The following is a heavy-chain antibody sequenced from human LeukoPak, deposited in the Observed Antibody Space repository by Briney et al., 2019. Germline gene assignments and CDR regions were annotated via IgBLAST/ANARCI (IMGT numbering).Heavy chain of an antibody. CDR3: ARDSGSSGWNYYYYYYMDV. D-gene: IGHD6-19*01. J-gene: IGHJ6*03. CDR2: INTNTGNP. Sequence: GASVKVSCKASGYTFTSYAMNWVRQAPGQGLEWMGWINTNTGNPTYAQGFTGRFVFSLDTSVSTAYLQISSLKAEDTAVYYYARDSGSSGWNYYYYYYMDVWGKGTTVTVSS. V-gene: IGHV7-4-1*02. CDR1: GYTFTSYA.